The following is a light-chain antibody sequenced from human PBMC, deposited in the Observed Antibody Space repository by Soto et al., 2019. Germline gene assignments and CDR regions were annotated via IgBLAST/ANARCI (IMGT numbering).Light chain of an antibody. J-gene: IGKJ2*01. Sequence: DIVMTQSPDSLAVSLGERATINCKSSQSVLYSSNNKNYLAWYQQKPGQPPKLLIYWASTRESGVPDRFSGSGSGTDFSLTISSLQAEDVAVYYCQQYYSTPYSTFGQGTKLEIK. CDR1: QSVLYSSNNKNY. V-gene: IGKV4-1*01. CDR2: WAS. CDR3: QQYYSTPYST.